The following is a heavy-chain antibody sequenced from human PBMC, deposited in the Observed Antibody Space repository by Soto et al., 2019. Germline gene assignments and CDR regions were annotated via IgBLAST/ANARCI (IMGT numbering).Heavy chain of an antibody. CDR1: GGSFSGYY. CDR3: ASFGLTVVTPDAFDI. Sequence: SETLSLTCAVYGGSFSGYYWSWIRQPPGKGLEWIGEINHSGSTNYNPSLKIRVTISVDTAKNQFSLTRSSETAADTAVYYCASFGLTVVTPDAFDIWGHGTMVTVSS. CDR2: INHSGST. V-gene: IGHV4-34*01. J-gene: IGHJ3*02. D-gene: IGHD2-21*02.